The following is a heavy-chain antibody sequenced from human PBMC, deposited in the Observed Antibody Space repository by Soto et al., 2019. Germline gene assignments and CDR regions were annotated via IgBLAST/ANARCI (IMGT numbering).Heavy chain of an antibody. Sequence: ASVKVSCKASGYTFTGHYIHWVRQAPGQGLEWMGWINPNSGGTNHAQKFQGRVTMTRDTSISTVYMELRRLSSDDTAVFYCAREAYYDRSNYFDYWGQGTLVTVSS. V-gene: IGHV1-2*02. D-gene: IGHD3-22*01. J-gene: IGHJ4*02. CDR1: GYTFTGHY. CDR3: AREAYYDRSNYFDY. CDR2: INPNSGGT.